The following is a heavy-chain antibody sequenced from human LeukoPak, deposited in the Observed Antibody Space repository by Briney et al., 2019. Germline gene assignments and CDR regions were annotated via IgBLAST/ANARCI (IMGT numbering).Heavy chain of an antibody. CDR2: ISYDGSNK. V-gene: IGHV3-30*18. Sequence: PGGSLRLSCAASGFTFSSYGMHWVRQAPGKGLEWVAVISYDGSNKYYADSVKGRFTISRDNSKNTLYLQMNSLRAEDTAVYYCAKVRGDYDSSGYYDYWGQGTLVTVSS. CDR1: GFTFSSYG. J-gene: IGHJ4*02. CDR3: AKVRGDYDSSGYYDY. D-gene: IGHD3-22*01.